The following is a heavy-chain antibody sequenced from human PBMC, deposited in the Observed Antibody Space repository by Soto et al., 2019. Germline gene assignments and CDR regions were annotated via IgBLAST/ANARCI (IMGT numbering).Heavy chain of an antibody. CDR1: GVSTSNHY. Sequence: QVQLQESAPRLVKPSETLSLTCSVSGVSTSNHYWTWLRKLPRQGPEWMGCIYYRGTTKDNASFNSRDTISVVKSKNQFSQKLTSVTTADTAVYYCARGCGRPYHDGEFDYWGQGILVTVSS. CDR3: ARGCGRPYHDGEFDY. CDR2: IYYRGTT. D-gene: IGHD2-2*01. V-gene: IGHV4-59*11. J-gene: IGHJ4*02.